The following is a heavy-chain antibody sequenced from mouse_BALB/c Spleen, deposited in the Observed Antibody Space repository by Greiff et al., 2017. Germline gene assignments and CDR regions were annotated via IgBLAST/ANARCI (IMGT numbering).Heavy chain of an antibody. J-gene: IGHJ1*01. CDR1: GYTFTSYT. Sequence: VQLQQSAAELARPGASVKMSCKASGYTFTSYTMHWVKQRPGQGLEWIGYINPSSGYTEYNQKFKDKTTLTADKSSSTAYMQLSSLTSEDSAVYYCARFYYGHWYFDVWGAGTTVTVSS. CDR2: INPSSGYT. V-gene: IGHV1-4*02. CDR3: ARFYYGHWYFDV. D-gene: IGHD2-1*01.